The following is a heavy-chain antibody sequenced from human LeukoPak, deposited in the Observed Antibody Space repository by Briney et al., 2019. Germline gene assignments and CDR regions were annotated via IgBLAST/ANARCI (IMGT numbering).Heavy chain of an antibody. Sequence: PSETLSLTCAVYGGSFSGYYWSWIRQPPGKGLGWIGEINHSGSTNYNPSLKSRVTISVDTSKNQFSLKLSSVTAADTAVYYCARRPYYDILTGYSDPFDYWGQGTLVTVSS. CDR3: ARRPYYDILTGYSDPFDY. J-gene: IGHJ4*02. V-gene: IGHV4-34*01. CDR1: GGSFSGYY. D-gene: IGHD3-9*01. CDR2: INHSGST.